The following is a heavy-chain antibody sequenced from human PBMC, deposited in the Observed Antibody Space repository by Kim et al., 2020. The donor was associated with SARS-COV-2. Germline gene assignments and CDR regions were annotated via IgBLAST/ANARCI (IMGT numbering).Heavy chain of an antibody. CDR2: ISYDGSNK. Sequence: GGSLRLSCAASGFTFSSYGMHWVRQAPGKGLEWVAVISYDGSNKYYADSVKGRFTISRDNSKNTLYLQMNSLRAEDTAVYYCAKDPIAGSGYDSPGDYWGQGTLVTVSS. D-gene: IGHD5-12*01. CDR3: AKDPIAGSGYDSPGDY. J-gene: IGHJ4*02. V-gene: IGHV3-30*18. CDR1: GFTFSSYG.